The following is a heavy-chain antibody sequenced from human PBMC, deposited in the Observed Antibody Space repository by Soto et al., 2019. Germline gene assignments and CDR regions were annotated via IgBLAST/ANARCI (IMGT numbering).Heavy chain of an antibody. Sequence: VKVSCKASGYTFTSYGISCVRQAPGQGLEWMGWISAYNGNTNYAQKLQGRVTMTTDTSTSTAYMELRSLRSDDTAVYYCARDKMRVTTSHYYYGMDVWGQGTTVTVSS. J-gene: IGHJ6*02. CDR2: ISAYNGNT. CDR3: ARDKMRVTTSHYYYGMDV. V-gene: IGHV1-18*01. D-gene: IGHD4-4*01. CDR1: GYTFTSYG.